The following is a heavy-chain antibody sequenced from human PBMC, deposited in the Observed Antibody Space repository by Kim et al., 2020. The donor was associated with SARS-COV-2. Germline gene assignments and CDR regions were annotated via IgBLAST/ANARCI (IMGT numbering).Heavy chain of an antibody. J-gene: IGHJ4*01. V-gene: IGHV3-30*18. CDR3: AKEGTDYSSGWYSFFDY. CDR2: ISYDGSNK. CDR1: GFTFSSYG. D-gene: IGHD6-19*01. Sequence: GGSLRLSCAASGFTFSSYGMHWVRQAPGKGLEWVAVISYDGSNKYYADSVKGRFTISRDNSKNTLYLQMNSLRAEDTAVYYCAKEGTDYSSGWYSFFDY.